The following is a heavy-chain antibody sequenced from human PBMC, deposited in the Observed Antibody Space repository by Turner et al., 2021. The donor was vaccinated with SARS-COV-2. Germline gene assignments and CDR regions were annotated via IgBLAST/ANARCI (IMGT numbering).Heavy chain of an antibody. V-gene: IGHV2-5*02. CDR2: IYWDDEE. Sequence: QITLRESGRTLVQPRQTLTLACTFSGFSLTNRGEGVGWIRQPPGKALEWLALIYWDDEERYSPSLRTRLSITKDTSKKQVFLKMTNMDPEDTATYFCAHSGYLYSSLNYFSVLYFDSWGPGTLVTVSS. D-gene: IGHD2-15*01. CDR1: GFSLTNRGEG. CDR3: AHSGYLYSSLNYFSVLYFDS. J-gene: IGHJ4*02.